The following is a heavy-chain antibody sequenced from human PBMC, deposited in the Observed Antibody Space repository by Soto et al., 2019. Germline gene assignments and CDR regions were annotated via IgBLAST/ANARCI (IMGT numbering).Heavy chain of an antibody. D-gene: IGHD5-12*01. Sequence: LRLSCAASGFTFSSYGMHWVRQAPGKGLEWVAVIWYDGSNKYYADSVKGRFTISRDNSKNTLYLQMNSLRAEDTAVYYCAIGKRRDGYNLDYWGQETLVTVPS. J-gene: IGHJ4*02. V-gene: IGHV3-33*01. CDR3: AIGKRRDGYNLDY. CDR1: GFTFSSYG. CDR2: IWYDGSNK.